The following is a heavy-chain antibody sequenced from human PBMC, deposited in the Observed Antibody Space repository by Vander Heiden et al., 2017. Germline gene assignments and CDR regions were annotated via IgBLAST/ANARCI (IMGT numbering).Heavy chain of an antibody. V-gene: IGHV3-13*01. CDR2: IGTAGDT. CDR1: GFTFSSYD. D-gene: IGHD2-2*01. Sequence: EVQLVESGGGLVQPGGSLRLSCAAPGFTFSSYDMHWVRQATGKGLEWVSAIGTAGDTYYPGSVKGRFTIARENAKNSLYLQMNSLRAGDTAVYYCARAKDIVVVPPGGMDVWGQGTTVTVSS. CDR3: ARAKDIVVVPPGGMDV. J-gene: IGHJ6*02.